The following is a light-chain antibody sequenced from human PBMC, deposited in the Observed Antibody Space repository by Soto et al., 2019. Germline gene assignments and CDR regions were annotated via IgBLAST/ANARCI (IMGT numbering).Light chain of an antibody. CDR3: QQYGSSPHT. CDR2: GAS. V-gene: IGKV3-20*01. Sequence: TVLTQSPCTLSVSPGERASLSCRASQSVSINLAWYQQKPGQAPRLLIYGASTRATGIPARFSGSGSGTDFTLTISRLEPEDFAVYYCQQYGSSPHTFGPGTKVDIK. J-gene: IGKJ3*01. CDR1: QSVSIN.